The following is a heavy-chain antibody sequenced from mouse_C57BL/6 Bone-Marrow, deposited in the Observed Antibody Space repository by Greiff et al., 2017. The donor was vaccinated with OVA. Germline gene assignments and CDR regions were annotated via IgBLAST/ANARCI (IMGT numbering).Heavy chain of an antibody. CDR2: ISSGGSYT. CDR3: ARQSSGYAMDY. Sequence: EVKLVESGGDLVKPGGSLKLSCAASGFTFSSYGMSWVRQTPDKRLEWVATISSGGSYTYYPDSVKGRFTISRDKAKNTLYLQMSSLKSEDTAMYYCARQSSGYAMDYWGQGTSVTVSS. CDR1: GFTFSSYG. D-gene: IGHD3-2*02. J-gene: IGHJ4*01. V-gene: IGHV5-6*01.